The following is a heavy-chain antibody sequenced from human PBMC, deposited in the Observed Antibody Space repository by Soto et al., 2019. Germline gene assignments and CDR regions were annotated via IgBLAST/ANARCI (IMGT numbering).Heavy chain of an antibody. CDR1: GGSISSYY. CDR3: ARVGDSSGFVWYFDL. J-gene: IGHJ2*01. CDR2: IYYSGST. D-gene: IGHD3-22*01. V-gene: IGHV4-59*01. Sequence: PSETLSLTCTVSGGSISSYYWSWIRQPPGKGLEWIGYIYYSGSTNYNPSLKSRVTISVDTSKTQFSLKLSSVTAADTAVYYCARVGDSSGFVWYFDLWGRGTLVTVSS.